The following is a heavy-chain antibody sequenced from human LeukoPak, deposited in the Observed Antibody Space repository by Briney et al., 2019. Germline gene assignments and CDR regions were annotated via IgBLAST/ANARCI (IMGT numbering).Heavy chain of an antibody. J-gene: IGHJ4*02. CDR2: IYSDGST. D-gene: IGHD4-23*01. V-gene: IGHV3-53*01. Sequence: GGSLRLSCAVSGFSVSNNYMSWVRQAPGKGLAWVSVIYSDGSTYYAESVKGRFTISRDNSKNTLYLQMNSLRAEDTAVYYCARGGDGGNPFDYWGQGTLVTVSS. CDR3: ARGGDGGNPFDY. CDR1: GFSVSNNY.